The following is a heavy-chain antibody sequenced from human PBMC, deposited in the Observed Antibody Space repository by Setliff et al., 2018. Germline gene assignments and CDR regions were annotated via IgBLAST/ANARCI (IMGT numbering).Heavy chain of an antibody. Sequence: PSETLSLTCTVSGGSISSGGYYWSWIRQHPGKGLEWIGYIYYSGSTYYNPSLKSRVTISVDTSKNQFSLKLSSVTAEDTAVYYCAREGSPITYNWFGPWGQGTLVTVSS. D-gene: IGHD1-26*01. CDR2: IYYSGST. J-gene: IGHJ5*02. CDR1: GGSISSGGYY. V-gene: IGHV4-31*03. CDR3: AREGSPITYNWFGP.